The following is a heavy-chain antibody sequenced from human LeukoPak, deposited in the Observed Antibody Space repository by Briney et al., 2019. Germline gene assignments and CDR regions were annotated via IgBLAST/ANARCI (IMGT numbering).Heavy chain of an antibody. V-gene: IGHV4-38-2*02. D-gene: IGHD3-16*01. CDR1: GGPISRGYY. CDR2: IYHSGST. J-gene: IGHJ4*02. CDR3: ARADYVWGSSYYFDY. Sequence: SETQSLTCTVSGGPISRGYYWGWIRQPTGKWLEWIGSIYHSGSTYYNPSLKSRVTISVDTSKNQFSLKLSSVTAADTAVYYCARADYVWGSSYYFDYWGQGTLVTVSS.